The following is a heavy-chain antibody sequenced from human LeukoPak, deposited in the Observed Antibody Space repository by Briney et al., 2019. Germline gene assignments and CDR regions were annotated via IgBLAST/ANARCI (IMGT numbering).Heavy chain of an antibody. CDR3: ARDFHRRLYDSSGYYPY. Sequence: PGGSLRLSCAASGFTFSNYWMSWVRQAPGKGLEWVANIKQDGSEKYYVDSVKGRFSISRDNAKNSLYLQMNSLRAEDTAVYYCARDFHRRLYDSSGYYPYWGQGTLVTVSS. D-gene: IGHD3-22*01. CDR2: IKQDGSEK. CDR1: GFTFSNYW. V-gene: IGHV3-7*01. J-gene: IGHJ4*02.